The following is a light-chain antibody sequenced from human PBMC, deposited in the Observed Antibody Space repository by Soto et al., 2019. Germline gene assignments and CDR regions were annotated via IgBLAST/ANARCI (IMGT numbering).Light chain of an antibody. Sequence: QSVLTQPPSASGSPGQSVTISCTGTSSDVGGYNYVSWYQQHPGKAPKVIIYEVSKRPSGVPDRFSGSKSGSTASLTVSGLQAEDEADYYCQAYDYSLTAFVFGGGTKLTVL. CDR3: QAYDYSLTAFV. J-gene: IGLJ3*02. CDR1: SSDVGGYNY. V-gene: IGLV2-8*01. CDR2: EVS.